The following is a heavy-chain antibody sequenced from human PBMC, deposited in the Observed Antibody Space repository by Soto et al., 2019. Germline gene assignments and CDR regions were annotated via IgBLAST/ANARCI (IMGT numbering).Heavy chain of an antibody. V-gene: IGHV1-69*01. J-gene: IGHJ4*02. CDR2: IMPIFGTT. CDR1: GGTFSSFP. CDR3: AMIEYSSGSDY. D-gene: IGHD6-19*01. Sequence: QVPLVQSGAEVKKPGSSVKVSCKASGGTFSSFPIAWVRQAPGQGLEWVGGIMPIFGTTKYAQNFRDRVTIYADESTSTAYMELSSLRFEDTAVYYCAMIEYSSGSDYWGQGTLVTVFS.